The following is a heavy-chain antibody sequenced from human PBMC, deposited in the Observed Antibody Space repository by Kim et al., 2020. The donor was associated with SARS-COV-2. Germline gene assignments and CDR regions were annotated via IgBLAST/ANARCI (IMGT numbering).Heavy chain of an antibody. V-gene: IGHV4-34*01. D-gene: IGHD3-10*01. CDR2: INHSGST. CDR3: ARGSNTMVRGAQPRPFDN. Sequence: SETLSLTCAVYGGSFSGYYWSWIRQPPGKGLEWIGEINHSGSTNYNPSLKSRVTISVDTSKNQFSLKLSSVTAADTAVYYCARGSNTMVRGAQPRPFDNWGQETLVTLSS. J-gene: IGHJ4*02. CDR1: GGSFSGYY.